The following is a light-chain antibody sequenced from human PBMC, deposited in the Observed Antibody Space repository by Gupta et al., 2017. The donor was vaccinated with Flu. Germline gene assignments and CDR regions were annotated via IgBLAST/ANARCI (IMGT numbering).Light chain of an antibody. CDR3: NYYAGSNKVVV. J-gene: IGLJ2*01. Sequence: SALTQPPSASGSPGQSVTISCTGTSSDVGGYNFVSWYQQHPGKDPKLISEDVSERPSGVPDRGSGSKAGNTASLTVLGLQAEDEAYYDCNYYAGSNKVVVFGGGTKLTVL. V-gene: IGLV2-8*01. CDR2: DVS. CDR1: SSDVGGYNF.